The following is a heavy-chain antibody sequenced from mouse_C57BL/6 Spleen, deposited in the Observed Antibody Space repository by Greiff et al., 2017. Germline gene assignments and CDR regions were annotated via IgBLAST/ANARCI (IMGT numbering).Heavy chain of an antibody. J-gene: IGHJ1*03. CDR3: ARTLYDSHWYFDV. D-gene: IGHD2-12*01. CDR1: GFSLTSYA. Sequence: VNVVESGPGLVAPSQSLSITCTVSGFSLTSYAISWVRQPPGKGLEWLGVIWTGGGTNYNSALKSRLSISKDNSKSQVFLKMNSLQTDDTARYYCARTLYDSHWYFDVWGTGTTVTVSS. V-gene: IGHV2-9-1*01. CDR2: IWTGGGT.